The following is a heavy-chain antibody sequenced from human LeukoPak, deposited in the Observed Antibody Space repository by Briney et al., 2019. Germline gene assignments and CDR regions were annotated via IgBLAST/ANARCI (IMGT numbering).Heavy chain of an antibody. D-gene: IGHD4-17*01. CDR3: AKESNYGEYYYYYYGMDV. CDR1: GFTFSSSG. CDR2: ISYDGSNK. V-gene: IGHV3-30*18. J-gene: IGHJ6*02. Sequence: GGSLRLSCAASGFTFSSSGMHWVRQAPGKGLEWVAVISYDGSNKYYADSVKGRFTISRDNSKNTLYLQVNSLRAEDTAVYYCAKESNYGEYYYYYYGMDVRGQGTTVTVSS.